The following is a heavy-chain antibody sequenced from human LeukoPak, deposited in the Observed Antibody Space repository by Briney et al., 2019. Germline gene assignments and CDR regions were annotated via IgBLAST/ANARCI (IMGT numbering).Heavy chain of an antibody. Sequence: PGGSLRLSCAASGFTFSSYSMNWVRQAPGKGLEWVGNIQPDGREQYPVDSVKGRFTISRDNARNSLFLQMNSLRVEDTAVYYCASQSYARFDPWGQGTLVTVSS. V-gene: IGHV3-7*01. CDR1: GFTFSSYS. CDR2: IQPDGREQ. D-gene: IGHD3-16*01. CDR3: ASQSYARFDP. J-gene: IGHJ5*02.